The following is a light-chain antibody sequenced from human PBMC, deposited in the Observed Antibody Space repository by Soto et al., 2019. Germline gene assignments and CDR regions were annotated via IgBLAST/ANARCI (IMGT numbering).Light chain of an antibody. J-gene: IGKJ5*01. V-gene: IGKV3-11*01. CDR2: AAS. CDR3: QQVVEGHKIT. CDR1: QSVSNY. Sequence: IMVKQSPATXSLTNKPRVTFSCSASQSVSNYLAWYQQKPGQAPXLXXSAASNRATGIPARFSGTGSGTDFTLTISRREPEDFAGFYSQQVVEGHKITFGQGTRLEI.